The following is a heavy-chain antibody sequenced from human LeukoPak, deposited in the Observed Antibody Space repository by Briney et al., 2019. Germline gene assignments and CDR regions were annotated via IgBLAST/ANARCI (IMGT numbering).Heavy chain of an antibody. CDR1: GGSISSYY. D-gene: IGHD3-10*01. J-gene: IGHJ6*02. CDR3: ARAPLWFGELGYYGMDV. CDR2: ISYSGST. Sequence: SETLSLTCTVSGGSISSYYWSWIRRPPGKGLEWIGYISYSGSTNYNPSLKSRVTISVDTSKNQFSLKLSSVTAADTAVYYCARAPLWFGELGYYGMDVWGQGTTVTVSS. V-gene: IGHV4-59*01.